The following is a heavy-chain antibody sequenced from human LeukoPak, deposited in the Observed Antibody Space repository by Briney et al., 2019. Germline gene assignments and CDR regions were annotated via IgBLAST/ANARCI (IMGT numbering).Heavy chain of an antibody. CDR2: IYYSGST. D-gene: IGHD4-23*01. Sequence: PSETLSLTCTVSGGSLSSYYWSWIRQPPGKGLEWIGYIYYSGSTNYNPSLKSRVTISVDTSKNQFSLKLSSVTAADTAVYYCASSMTTVVTGELDYWGQGTLVTVSS. J-gene: IGHJ4*02. V-gene: IGHV4-59*01. CDR1: GGSLSSYY. CDR3: ASSMTTVVTGELDY.